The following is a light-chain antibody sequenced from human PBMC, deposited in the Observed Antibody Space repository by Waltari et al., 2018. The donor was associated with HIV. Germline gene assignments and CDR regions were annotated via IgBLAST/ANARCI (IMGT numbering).Light chain of an antibody. J-gene: IGLJ2*01. CDR3: QSFDSSLTTSGVI. CDR1: SSNIGAGYD. V-gene: IGLV1-40*01. Sequence: QSVLTQPPSVSGAPGQRVTISCTGSSSNIGAGYDVHWYQQLPGTAPKLLIYANINRPSGVPDRVPGSKSGSSASLAITGLQAEDEAHYYCQSFDSSLTTSGVIFGGGTKLTVL. CDR2: ANI.